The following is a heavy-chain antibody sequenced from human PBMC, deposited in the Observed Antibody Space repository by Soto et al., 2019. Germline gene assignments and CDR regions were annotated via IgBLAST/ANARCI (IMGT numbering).Heavy chain of an antibody. Sequence: GASVKVSCKASGYTFTSYGISWVRQAPGQGLEWMGWISAYNGNTNYAQKLQGRVTMTTDTSTSTAYMELRSLRAEDTAVYYCARHPTYYYDSSGYANFDYWGQGTLVTVSS. CDR3: ARHPTYYYDSSGYANFDY. D-gene: IGHD3-22*01. V-gene: IGHV1-18*01. J-gene: IGHJ4*02. CDR1: GYTFTSYG. CDR2: ISAYNGNT.